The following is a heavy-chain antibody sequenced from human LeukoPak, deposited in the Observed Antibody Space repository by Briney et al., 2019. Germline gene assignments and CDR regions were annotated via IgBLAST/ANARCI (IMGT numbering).Heavy chain of an antibody. V-gene: IGHV1-8*01. CDR3: ARDLPPGIAAAGTKSSFDY. CDR1: GYTFTSSD. Sequence: ASVKVSCKASGYTFTSSDINWVRQATGEGLEWMRWMSPNSGDTGYAQKLQGRVTMTTDTSTSTAYMELRSLRSDDTAVYYCARDLPPGIAAAGTKSSFDYWGQGTLVTVSS. CDR2: MSPNSGDT. J-gene: IGHJ4*02. D-gene: IGHD6-13*01.